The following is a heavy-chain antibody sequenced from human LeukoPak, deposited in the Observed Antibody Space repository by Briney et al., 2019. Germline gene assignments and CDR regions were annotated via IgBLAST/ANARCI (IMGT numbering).Heavy chain of an antibody. CDR1: GGSISSSSYY. V-gene: IGHV4-39*07. J-gene: IGHJ5*02. D-gene: IGHD4-23*01. CDR2: IYYSGST. CDR3: ARGMVTPSYPPVFNWLDP. Sequence: PSETLSLTCTVSGGSISSSSYYWGWIRQPPGKGLEWIGSIYYSGSTYYNPSLKSRVTISVDTSKNQFSLKLSSVTAADTAVYYCARGMVTPSYPPVFNWLDPWGQGTLVTVSS.